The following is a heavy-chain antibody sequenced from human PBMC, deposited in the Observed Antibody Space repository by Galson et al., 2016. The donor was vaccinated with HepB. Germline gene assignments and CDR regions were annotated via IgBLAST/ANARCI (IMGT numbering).Heavy chain of an antibody. CDR2: ISGSGATT. J-gene: IGHJ4*02. Sequence: SLRLSCAASGFSFTNYAMNWVRQAPGKGLEWVSSISGSGATTYYAGSVKGRFTISRDNSKNTLFLQINSLRAHDTAVYFCAKGSDYYDSRSLDYWGQGTPVTVSS. CDR1: GFSFTNYA. CDR3: AKGSDYYDSRSLDY. D-gene: IGHD3-22*01. V-gene: IGHV3-23*01.